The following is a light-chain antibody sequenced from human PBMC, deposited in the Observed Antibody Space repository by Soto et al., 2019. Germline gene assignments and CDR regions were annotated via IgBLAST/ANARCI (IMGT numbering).Light chain of an antibody. CDR1: QSVNTN. J-gene: IGKJ4*01. V-gene: IGKV3-15*01. Sequence: EIVMTQSPATLTVSPGERVTLSCRASQSVNTNVAWYQQKVGQAPRLLIYGASTRATGIPARFSGSGSGTEFTLTISSLQPEDVATYYCQKYKTEPLSFGGGTKVEIK. CDR2: GAS. CDR3: QKYKTEPLS.